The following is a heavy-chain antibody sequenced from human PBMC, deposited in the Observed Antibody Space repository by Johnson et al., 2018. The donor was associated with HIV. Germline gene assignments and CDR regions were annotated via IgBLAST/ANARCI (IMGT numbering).Heavy chain of an antibody. V-gene: IGHV3-30*04. CDR3: ARVGGSWMLDAFDI. D-gene: IGHD3-10*01. CDR1: AFSFSNYP. CDR2: ISYDGSNK. Sequence: QVQLVESGGGVVQPGRSLRLSCAASAFSFSNYPMHWVRQAPGKGLEWVAVISYDGSNKYYTDSVKGRFTISRDNSKNTLYLQMNSLRAGDSAVYYCARVGGSWMLDAFDIWGQGTMVTVSS. J-gene: IGHJ3*02.